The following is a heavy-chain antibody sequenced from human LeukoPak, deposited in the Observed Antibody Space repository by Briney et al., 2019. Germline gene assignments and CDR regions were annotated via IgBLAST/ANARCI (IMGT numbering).Heavy chain of an antibody. V-gene: IGHV3-23*01. CDR3: AKVGDLRQLVNPSYYYYMDV. CDR1: GFTFSSYA. CDR2: ISGSGGST. J-gene: IGHJ6*03. Sequence: GGSLRLSCAASGFTFSSYAMSWVRQAPGKGLEWVSAISGSGGSTYYADSVKGRFTISRDNSKNTLYLQMNSLRAEDTAVYYCAKVGDLRQLVNPSYYYYMDVWGKGTTVTVSS. D-gene: IGHD6-13*01.